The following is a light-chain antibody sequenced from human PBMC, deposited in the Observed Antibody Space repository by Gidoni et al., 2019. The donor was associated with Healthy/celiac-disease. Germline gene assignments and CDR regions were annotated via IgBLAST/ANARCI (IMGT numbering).Light chain of an antibody. V-gene: IGKV1-39*01. Sequence: DIQMTQSPSSLYASVGDRVTITCRASQSISSYLNWYQQKPGKAPKLLIYAASSLQSGVPSRFSGSGSATDFTLTISSLQPEDFATYYCQQRYSTPPYTFGQGTKLEIK. CDR2: AAS. CDR3: QQRYSTPPYT. J-gene: IGKJ2*01. CDR1: QSISSY.